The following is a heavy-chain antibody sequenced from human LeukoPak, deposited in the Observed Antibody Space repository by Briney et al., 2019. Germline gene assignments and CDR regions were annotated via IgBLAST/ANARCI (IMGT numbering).Heavy chain of an antibody. D-gene: IGHD3-22*01. CDR2: ISGSGGST. V-gene: IGHV3-23*01. CDR3: AKDSLTYYYDSSGYWGAFDI. Sequence: GGSLRLSCAASGFTFSGSAIHWVRQAPGKGLEWVSAISGSGGSTYYADSVKGRFTISRDNSKNTLYLQMNSLRAEDTAVYYCAKDSLTYYYDSSGYWGAFDIWGQGTMVTVSS. CDR1: GFTFSGSA. J-gene: IGHJ3*02.